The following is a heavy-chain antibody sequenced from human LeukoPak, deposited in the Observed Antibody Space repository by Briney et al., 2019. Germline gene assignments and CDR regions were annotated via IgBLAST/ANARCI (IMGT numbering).Heavy chain of an antibody. D-gene: IGHD2-2*01. V-gene: IGHV1-2*02. Sequence: ASVKVSCKASGYTFTGYYMHWVRLAPGQGLEWMGWINPNSGGTNYAQKFQGRVTMTRDTSISTAYMELSRLRSDDTAVYYCAREVVVVPAAHQRHFDYWGQGTLVTVSS. J-gene: IGHJ4*02. CDR2: INPNSGGT. CDR3: AREVVVVPAAHQRHFDY. CDR1: GYTFTGYY.